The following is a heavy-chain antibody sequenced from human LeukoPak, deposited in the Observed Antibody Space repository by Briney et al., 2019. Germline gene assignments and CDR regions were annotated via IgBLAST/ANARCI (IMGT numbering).Heavy chain of an antibody. J-gene: IGHJ4*02. V-gene: IGHV3-9*01. CDR3: AKDIYSGGAKPTLGLPH. D-gene: IGHD1-26*01. CDR2: ISWDSGGI. Sequence: SLRLSCAASGFTFSSYAMHWVRQAPGKGLEWVSGISWDSGGIGSADSVKGRFTISRDNAKNSLYLQMNTLRPEDTALYYCAKDIYSGGAKPTLGLPHWGQGTLVTVSS. CDR1: GFTFSSYA.